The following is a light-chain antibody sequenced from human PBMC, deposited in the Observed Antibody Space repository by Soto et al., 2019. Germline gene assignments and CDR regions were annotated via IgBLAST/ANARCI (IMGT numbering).Light chain of an antibody. V-gene: IGKV3-20*01. Sequence: ESVLTQYPGTLSLSPGARATLSCRASQSFSSNYLAWYQQKPGQAPRLLIYHTSRRANGIPHRFSGGGSGTDFTLTISRLEPEDFAMYYCQQYGSSPETFGQGTKVET. J-gene: IGKJ1*01. CDR2: HTS. CDR3: QQYGSSPET. CDR1: QSFSSNY.